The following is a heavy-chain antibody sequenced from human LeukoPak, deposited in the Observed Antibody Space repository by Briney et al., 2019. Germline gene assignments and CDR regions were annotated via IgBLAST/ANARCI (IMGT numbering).Heavy chain of an antibody. D-gene: IGHD2-21*02. J-gene: IGHJ4*02. V-gene: IGHV3-64*01. Sequence: GGSLRLSCAASGFTFSSYAMHWVRQAPGKGLEYVSAISSNGGSTYYANSVKGRFTISRDNSRNRLYLQMNTLTVEDTAIYYSARRLLTGGVTDFFDFWGQGALVTVSS. CDR1: GFTFSSYA. CDR2: ISSNGGST. CDR3: ARRLLTGGVTDFFDF.